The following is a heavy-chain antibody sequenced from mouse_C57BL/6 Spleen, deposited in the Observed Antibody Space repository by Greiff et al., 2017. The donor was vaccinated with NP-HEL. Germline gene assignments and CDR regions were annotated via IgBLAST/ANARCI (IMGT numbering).Heavy chain of an antibody. CDR2: IYWDDDK. CDR1: GFSLSTSGMG. Sequence: QVTLKESGPGILQSSQTLSLTCSFSGFSLSTSGMGVSWIRQPSGKGLEWLAHIYWDDDKRYTLSLKSRLTISKDTSRNPLFLKITSVDTADTATYYCARRGYYYGSTAYWYFDVWGTGTTVTVSS. CDR3: ARRGYYYGSTAYWYFDV. V-gene: IGHV8-12*01. D-gene: IGHD1-1*01. J-gene: IGHJ1*03.